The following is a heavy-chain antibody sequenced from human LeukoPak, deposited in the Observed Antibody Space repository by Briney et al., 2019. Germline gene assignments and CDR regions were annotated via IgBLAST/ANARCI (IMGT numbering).Heavy chain of an antibody. J-gene: IGHJ4*02. V-gene: IGHV3-74*01. D-gene: IGHD6-13*01. CDR2: VNSDGSGT. Sequence: GGSLRLSCAASGFTFSTYWMHWVRQAPGKGLVWVSRVNSDGSGTTYADSVKGRFTISRDNAKNTLYLQMNSLRAEDTAMYYCARVYSRGPFDSWGQGTLVTVPS. CDR1: GFTFSTYW. CDR3: ARVYSRGPFDS.